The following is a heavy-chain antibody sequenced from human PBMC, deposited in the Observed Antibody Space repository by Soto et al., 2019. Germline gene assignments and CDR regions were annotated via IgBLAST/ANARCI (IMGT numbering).Heavy chain of an antibody. CDR2: IREDGSEK. J-gene: IGHJ6*02. V-gene: IGHV3-7*01. Sequence: GGSLRLSCAASGFTFGGYWMDWVRQAPGKGLEWVANIREDGSEKYYVDSVKGRFTISRDNAKNSLYLQMNSLRAEDTALYYCARNHGYGIDVWGQGTTVTVSS. D-gene: IGHD6-13*01. CDR1: GFTFGGYW. CDR3: ARNHGYGIDV.